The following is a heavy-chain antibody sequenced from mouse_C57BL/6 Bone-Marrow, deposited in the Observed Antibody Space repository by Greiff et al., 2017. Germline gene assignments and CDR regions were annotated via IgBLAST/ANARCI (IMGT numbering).Heavy chain of an antibody. V-gene: IGHV1-55*01. D-gene: IGHD4-1*01. CDR2: IYPGSGST. CDR3: ARGNWGGFDY. Sequence: VQLKQPGAELVKPGASVKMSCKASGFTFTSYWMTWVKQRPGQGLEWIGEIYPGSGSTKYNEKFKCKATLTLDTSSSTAYVQLSSLTSGDSAVYYCARGNWGGFDYWGQGTTLTVSS. J-gene: IGHJ2*01. CDR1: GFTFTSYW.